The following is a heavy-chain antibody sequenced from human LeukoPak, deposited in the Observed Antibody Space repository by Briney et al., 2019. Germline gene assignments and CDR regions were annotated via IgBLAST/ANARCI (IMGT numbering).Heavy chain of an antibody. J-gene: IGHJ3*02. Sequence: SETLSLTWTVSGDSISSYYGSWIRQPPGKGLEWIGYIYYIGSTNYNPSLKSRVTISVDTSKNQFSLKLSSVTAADTAVYYCARDYAFDIWGQGTMVTVSS. CDR1: GDSISSYY. V-gene: IGHV4-59*01. CDR3: ARDYAFDI. CDR2: IYYIGST.